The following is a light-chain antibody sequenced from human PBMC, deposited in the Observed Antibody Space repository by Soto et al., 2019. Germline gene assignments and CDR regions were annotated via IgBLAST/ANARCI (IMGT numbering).Light chain of an antibody. CDR3: QQYYSYPRT. J-gene: IGKJ1*01. CDR1: QSISDS. Sequence: IQMTQSPSTLSASVVDRVTITCLASQSISDSLAWYQQKPGKAPKLLIYAASTLQSGVPSRFSGSGSGTDFTLTISCLQSEDFATYYCQQYYSYPRTFGQGTKVDIK. V-gene: IGKV1-8*01. CDR2: AAS.